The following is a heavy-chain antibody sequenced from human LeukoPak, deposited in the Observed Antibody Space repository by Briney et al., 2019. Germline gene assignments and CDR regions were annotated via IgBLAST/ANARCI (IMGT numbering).Heavy chain of an antibody. D-gene: IGHD6-6*01. CDR1: GFTFSSYA. CDR3: ARVDSSSSRGYMDV. J-gene: IGHJ6*03. CDR2: ISSSSSYI. V-gene: IGHV3-21*01. Sequence: PGGSLRLSCAASGFTFSSYAMSWVRQAPGKGLEWVSSISSSSSYIYYADSVKGRFTISRDNAKNSLYLQMNSLRAEDTAVYYCARVDSSSSRGYMDVWGKGTTVTVSS.